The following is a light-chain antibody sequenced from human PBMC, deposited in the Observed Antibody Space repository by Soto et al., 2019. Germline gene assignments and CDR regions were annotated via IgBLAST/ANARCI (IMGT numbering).Light chain of an antibody. CDR1: QSVGSD. CDR2: AAS. CDR3: QQYGSLPRT. Sequence: EIVMTQSPATLSVSPGERATLSCRASQSVGSDLAWYQQKPGQAPRLLIYAASSRATGIPDRFIGRGSGTDFTLTISRLAPEDFAVYFCQQYGSLPRTFGQGTKVDI. V-gene: IGKV3-20*01. J-gene: IGKJ1*01.